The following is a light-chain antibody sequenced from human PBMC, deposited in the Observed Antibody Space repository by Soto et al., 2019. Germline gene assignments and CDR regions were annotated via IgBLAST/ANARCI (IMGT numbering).Light chain of an antibody. V-gene: IGKV1-5*03. CDR3: QQYNNWPIT. Sequence: DIQMTQSPSTLSASVGDRVTITCRASQSISSWLAWYQQKPGKAPKLLIYKASSLESGVPSRFSGSGSGTEFTLTINSLQPEDFAVYYCQQYNNWPITFGQGTRLEIK. J-gene: IGKJ5*01. CDR1: QSISSW. CDR2: KAS.